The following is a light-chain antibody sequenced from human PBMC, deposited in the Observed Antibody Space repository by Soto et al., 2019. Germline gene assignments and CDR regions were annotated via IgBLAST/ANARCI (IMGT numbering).Light chain of an antibody. CDR3: CSHGGSRAV. CDR2: EVS. Sequence: QSALTQPASVSGSPGQSITISCTGTSSDVGSHNLVSWYQQHPGQAPKLMIYEVSKRPLGVSARFSASKSGNTASLTISGLQAEDEADYCCCSHGGSRAVFGGGTQLTVL. V-gene: IGLV2-23*02. J-gene: IGLJ7*01. CDR1: SSDVGSHNL.